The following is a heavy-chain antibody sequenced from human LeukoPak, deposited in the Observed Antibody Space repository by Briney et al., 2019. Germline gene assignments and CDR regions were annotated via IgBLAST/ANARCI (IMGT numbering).Heavy chain of an antibody. Sequence: PGGSLRHSCVASGFTLSSHSMNWVRQAPGKGLEWISYISSSSTIIHYVDSVKGRFTISRDDAKNSLYLQMNSLRAEDTAVYYWARLCCGNQLAGFDSWGQGTLVTVSS. J-gene: IGHJ4*02. CDR1: GFTLSSHS. V-gene: IGHV3-48*01. CDR3: ARLCCGNQLAGFDS. D-gene: IGHD2-2*01. CDR2: ISSSSTII.